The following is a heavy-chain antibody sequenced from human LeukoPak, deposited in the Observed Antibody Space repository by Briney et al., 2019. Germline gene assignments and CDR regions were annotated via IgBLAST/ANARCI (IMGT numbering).Heavy chain of an antibody. CDR3: ARKVGQITIFGVVISRSYYFDY. CDR1: GGFISSSSYY. CDR2: IYYSGST. D-gene: IGHD3-3*01. Sequence: SETLSLTCTVSGGFISSSSYYWGWIRQPPGKGLEWIGSIYYSGSTYYNPSLKSRVTISVDTSKNQFSLKLSSVTAADTAVYYCARKVGQITIFGVVISRSYYFDYWGQGTLVTVSS. V-gene: IGHV4-39*01. J-gene: IGHJ4*02.